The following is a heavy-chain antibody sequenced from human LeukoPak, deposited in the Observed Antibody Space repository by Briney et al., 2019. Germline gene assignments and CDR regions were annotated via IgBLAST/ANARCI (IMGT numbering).Heavy chain of an antibody. V-gene: IGHV4-59*08. Sequence: SETLSLTCTVSGGSISSYYWSWTRQPPGQGLGWIGYIYYCGSTNYNPSLKSRVTISVDTSKNQFSLKLSSVTAADTAVYYCASPSLRSGYSYDYDYWGQGTLVTVSS. CDR1: GGSISSYY. D-gene: IGHD5-18*01. CDR2: IYYCGST. CDR3: ASPSLRSGYSYDYDY. J-gene: IGHJ4*02.